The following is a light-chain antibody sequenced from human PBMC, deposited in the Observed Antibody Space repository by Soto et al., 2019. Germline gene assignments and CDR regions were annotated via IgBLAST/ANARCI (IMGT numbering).Light chain of an antibody. CDR3: QQRSNWPPV. CDR2: DAS. Sequence: EVVLTQSPATLSLSPGEGATLSCRASQSLSRYLAWYQHKPGQAPRLLIYDASNRATGIPARFSGSGSGTDFTLTISSLEPEDFAVYYCQQRSNWPPVFGQGTRLEIK. V-gene: IGKV3-11*01. J-gene: IGKJ5*01. CDR1: QSLSRY.